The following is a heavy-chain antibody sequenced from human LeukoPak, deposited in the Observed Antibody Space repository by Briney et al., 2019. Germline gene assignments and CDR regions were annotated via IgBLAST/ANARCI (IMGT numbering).Heavy chain of an antibody. CDR3: ARKKEAYCGGDCYYEVRAAFDI. V-gene: IGHV3-30-3*01. CDR1: GFTFSSYA. CDR2: ISYDGSNK. J-gene: IGHJ3*02. D-gene: IGHD2-21*01. Sequence: PGGSLRLSCAASGFTFSSYAMHWVRQAPGKGLEWVAVISYDGSNKYYADSVKGRFTISRDNSKNTLYLQMNSLRAEDTAVYYCARKKEAYCGGDCYYEVRAAFDIWGQGTMVTVSS.